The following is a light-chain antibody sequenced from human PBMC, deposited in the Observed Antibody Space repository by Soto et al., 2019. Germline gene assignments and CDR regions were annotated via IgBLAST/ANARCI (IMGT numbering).Light chain of an antibody. CDR2: RNT. CDR1: RSKIGSTN. Sequence: QSVLSQTPEVSGTPGQRVNIYCSRSRSKIGSTNVYWFKQLSGTAPKLLIYRNTQRPSGVPDRLSGSKSGTSASLAISGLRSEDEADYYCATWDDSLKTYVFGNGTKVTVL. V-gene: IGLV1-47*01. J-gene: IGLJ1*01. CDR3: ATWDDSLKTYV.